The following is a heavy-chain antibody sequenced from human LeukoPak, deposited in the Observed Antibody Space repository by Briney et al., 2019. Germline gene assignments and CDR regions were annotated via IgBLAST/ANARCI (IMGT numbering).Heavy chain of an antibody. D-gene: IGHD2-8*01. V-gene: IGHV3-48*01. CDR1: GFTFSSYS. CDR2: ISMSSDTI. CDR3: AKDRCSNGVGCYYYYMDV. Sequence: GGSLRLSCAASGFTFSSYSMNWVRQAPGKGLEWVSHISMSSDTIYYADSVKGRFSISRDSSKNILYLQMNSLRAEDTAVYYCAKDRCSNGVGCYYYYMDVWGEGTTVTISS. J-gene: IGHJ6*03.